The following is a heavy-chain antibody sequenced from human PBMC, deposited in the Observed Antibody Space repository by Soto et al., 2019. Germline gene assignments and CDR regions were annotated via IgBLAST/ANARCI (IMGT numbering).Heavy chain of an antibody. CDR3: AKTNWGTVDY. CDR2: LNQDGSDK. CDR1: GFTFSNFW. J-gene: IGHJ4*02. D-gene: IGHD7-27*01. V-gene: IGHV3-7*01. Sequence: EVQLVESGGGLVQPGGSLRLSCAASGFTFSNFWITWVRQAPGKGLEWVANLNQDGSDKYYVDSLKGRFTISRDNAKNSLYLQMNSLRAEDTAVYYCAKTNWGTVDYWGQGTLVTVSS.